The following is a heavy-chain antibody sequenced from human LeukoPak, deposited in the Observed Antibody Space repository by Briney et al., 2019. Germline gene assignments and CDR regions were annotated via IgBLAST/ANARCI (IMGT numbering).Heavy chain of an antibody. J-gene: IGHJ4*02. Sequence: GGSLRLSCAASGFSFSDYYMSWIRQAPGKGLEWVAVISYDGSNKYYADSVKGRFTISRDNSKNTLYLQMNSLRAEDTAVYYCARDRLSGVVRGDILGAFDYWGQGTLVTVSS. CDR3: ARDRLSGVVRGDILGAFDY. CDR2: ISYDGSNK. CDR1: GFSFSDYY. V-gene: IGHV3-30-3*01. D-gene: IGHD3-10*01.